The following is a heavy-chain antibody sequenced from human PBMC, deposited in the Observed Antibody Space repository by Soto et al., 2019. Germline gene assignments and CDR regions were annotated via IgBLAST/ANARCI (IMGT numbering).Heavy chain of an antibody. V-gene: IGHV3-74*01. CDR1: GFTFSSYW. CDR2: INSDGSST. D-gene: IGHD3-10*01. J-gene: IGHJ5*02. Sequence: PGGSLRLSCAASGFTFSSYWMHWVRQAPGKGLVWVSRINSDGSSTSYADSVKGRFTISRDNAKNTLYLQMNSLRAEDTAVYYCARVFSGDYYGSGSYWTAPFDLWGQGSLVTGSS. CDR3: ARVFSGDYYGSGSYWTAPFDL.